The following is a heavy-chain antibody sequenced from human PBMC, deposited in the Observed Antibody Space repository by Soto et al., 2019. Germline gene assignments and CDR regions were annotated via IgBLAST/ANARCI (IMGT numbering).Heavy chain of an antibody. V-gene: IGHV3-74*01. J-gene: IGHJ6*03. D-gene: IGHD5-12*01. CDR2: INSDGSST. CDR3: ARSPDIVATIDEEGRYYMDV. Sequence: PGGSLRLSCAASGFTFSSYWMHWVRQAPGKGLVWVSRINSDGSSTSYADSVKGRFTISRDNAKNTLYLQMNSLRAEDTAVYYCARSPDIVATIDEEGRYYMDVWGKGTTVTVSS. CDR1: GFTFSSYW.